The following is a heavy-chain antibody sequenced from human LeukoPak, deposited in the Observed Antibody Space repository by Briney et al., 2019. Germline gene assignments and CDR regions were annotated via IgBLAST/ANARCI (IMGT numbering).Heavy chain of an antibody. J-gene: IGHJ5*02. CDR1: GYTFTGYY. CDR3: ATVPITGTTPLNWFDP. CDR2: INPNSGGT. V-gene: IGHV1-2*02. D-gene: IGHD1-7*01. Sequence: GASVKVSCKASGYTFTGYYMHWVRQAPGQGLEWMGWINPNSGGTNYAQKFQGRVTMTEDTSTDTAYMELSSLRSEDTAVYYCATVPITGTTPLNWFDPWGQGTLVTVSS.